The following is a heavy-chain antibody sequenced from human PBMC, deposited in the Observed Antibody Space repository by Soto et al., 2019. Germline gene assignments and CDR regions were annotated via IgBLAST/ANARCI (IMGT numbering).Heavy chain of an antibody. CDR3: AEVARGSGDWFAP. CDR1: KFSFSGYW. CDR2: VNPDGSTT. J-gene: IGHJ5*02. V-gene: IGHV3-74*01. D-gene: IGHD3-16*01. Sequence: EVQLVESGGGLVQPGGSLRLSCAASKFSFSGYWMHWVRQAPGKGLMWVSRVNPDGSTTTYADSVKGRFTISRDNAKKTVCLQMNSRRAYDAAVYYGAEVARGSGDWFAPWGQGTLVTVSS.